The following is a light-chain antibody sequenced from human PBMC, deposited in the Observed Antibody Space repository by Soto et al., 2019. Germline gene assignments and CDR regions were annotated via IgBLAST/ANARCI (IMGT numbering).Light chain of an antibody. CDR2: EVS. Sequence: QSALTQPASVSGSPGQSITISCTGTSSDVGGYNYVSWYQQHPGKAPKLLIYEVSHRPSGVSNRFSGSKSGNTASLTISGLQAEDAADYYCSSYTSSNALLYVFGTGTKVTVL. V-gene: IGLV2-14*01. CDR1: SSDVGGYNY. J-gene: IGLJ1*01. CDR3: SSYTSSNALLYV.